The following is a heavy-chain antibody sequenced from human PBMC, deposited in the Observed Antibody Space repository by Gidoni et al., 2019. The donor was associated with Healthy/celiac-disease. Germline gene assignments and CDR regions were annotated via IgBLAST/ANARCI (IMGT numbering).Heavy chain of an antibody. D-gene: IGHD4-4*01. CDR2: IRSSGSTI. Sequence: VQLVESGGGLVQPGGSLRLSCAASGFNFSSYEMNWVRQGHGKGLEWVSYIRSSGSTIYYADSVKGRFTISRDNAKNSLYLQMNSLRAEDTAVYYWARGNYRPWGYYYGMDVWGQGTTVTVSS. J-gene: IGHJ6*02. CDR3: ARGNYRPWGYYYGMDV. V-gene: IGHV3-48*03. CDR1: GFNFSSYE.